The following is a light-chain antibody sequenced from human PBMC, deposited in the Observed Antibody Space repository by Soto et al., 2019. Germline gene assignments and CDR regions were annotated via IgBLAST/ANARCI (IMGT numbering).Light chain of an antibody. J-gene: IGLJ3*02. CDR2: DTS. Sequence: QAVVTQEPSLTVSPGGTVTLTCGSTTGDVTSGHYPYWFQQKPGQVPRTPIYDTSNRHSWTPARFSGSLLGGKAALTLSGAQPEDEAQYYCLLSHRGGPLFGGGTKLTVL. CDR3: LLSHRGGPL. CDR1: TGDVTSGHY. V-gene: IGLV7-46*01.